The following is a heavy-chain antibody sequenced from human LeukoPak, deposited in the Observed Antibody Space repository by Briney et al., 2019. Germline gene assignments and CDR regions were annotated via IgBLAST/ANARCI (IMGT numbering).Heavy chain of an antibody. CDR3: ATPLGGSYYYYGMDV. CDR1: GYTLTELS. CDR2: FDSEDGET. Sequence: ASVKVSCKVSGYTLTELSMHWVRQAPGKGLEWMGGFDSEDGETIYAQKFQGRVTMTEDTSTDTAYMELSSLRSEDTAVYYCATPLGGSYYYYGMDVWGQGTTVTVSS. J-gene: IGHJ6*02. V-gene: IGHV1-24*01. D-gene: IGHD1-26*01.